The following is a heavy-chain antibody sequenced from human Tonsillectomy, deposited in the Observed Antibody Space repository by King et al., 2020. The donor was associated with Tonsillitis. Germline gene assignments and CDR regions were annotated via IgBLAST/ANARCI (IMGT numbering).Heavy chain of an antibody. CDR1: EFSVSSSY. Sequence: QLVQSGGGLIQPGGSLRLSCAASEFSVSSSYMTWVRQAPGKGLEWVSVIYSGGRTYYADSVKGRFTISKDNSKNTVYLQMDSLRAEDTAVYYCASDPVDQSLDAFDVWGQGTMVTVSS. V-gene: IGHV3-53*01. J-gene: IGHJ3*01. CDR2: IYSGGRT. CDR3: ASDPVDQSLDAFDV.